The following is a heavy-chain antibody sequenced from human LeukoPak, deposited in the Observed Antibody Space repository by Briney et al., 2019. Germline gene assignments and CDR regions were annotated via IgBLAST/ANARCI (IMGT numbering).Heavy chain of an antibody. Sequence: SETLSLTCTVSGGSIRSSYYYWGWIRQPPGKGLEWIGYIYYSGSTNYNPSLKSRVTISVDTSKNQFSLKLSSVTAADTAVYYCARSGDNYDFWSGYYYDAFDIWGKGQWSPSLQ. CDR1: GGSIRSSYYY. V-gene: IGHV4-61*05. J-gene: IGHJ3*02. D-gene: IGHD3-3*01. CDR2: IYYSGST. CDR3: ARSGDNYDFWSGYYYDAFDI.